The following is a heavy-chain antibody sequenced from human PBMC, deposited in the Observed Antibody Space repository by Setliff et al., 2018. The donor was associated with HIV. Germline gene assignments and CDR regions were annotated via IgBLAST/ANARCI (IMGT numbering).Heavy chain of an antibody. CDR1: GFTLSSFW. CDR2: IKQDGSEK. D-gene: IGHD2-2*01. Sequence: GGSLRLSCAASGFTLSSFWMSWVRQAPGKGLEWVANIKQDGSEKYYVDSVKGRFTISRDNAKNSLYLQMNRLRAEDTAVYYCVRDGGSTRPNDAFDIWGQGTMVTVSS. CDR3: VRDGGSTRPNDAFDI. J-gene: IGHJ3*02. V-gene: IGHV3-7*01.